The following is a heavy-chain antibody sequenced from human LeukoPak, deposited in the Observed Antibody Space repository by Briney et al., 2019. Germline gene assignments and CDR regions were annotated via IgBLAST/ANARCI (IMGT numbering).Heavy chain of an antibody. V-gene: IGHV3-7*03. D-gene: IGHD6-13*01. Sequence: GGSLRLSCEASAFIFSGHWLNWVRQTPGKGLEWVASIKEDGSERQYVDSVKGRFSISRDNAKNSLYLQMNSLRAEDTALYYCAKDMQHSSSPGFDYWGQGTLVTVSS. J-gene: IGHJ4*02. CDR3: AKDMQHSSSPGFDY. CDR1: AFIFSGHW. CDR2: IKEDGSER.